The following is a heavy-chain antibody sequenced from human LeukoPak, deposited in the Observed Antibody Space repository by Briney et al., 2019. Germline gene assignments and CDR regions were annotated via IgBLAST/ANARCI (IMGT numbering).Heavy chain of an antibody. J-gene: IGHJ4*02. CDR2: INPNSGGT. D-gene: IGHD3-22*01. V-gene: IGHV1-2*02. Sequence: ASVKVSCKASGYTFTGYYMHWVRQAPGQGLEWMGWINPNSGGTNYAQKFQGRVTMTRDTSVSTAYMELSRLRSDDTAVYYCARVLAHPRNYYDSSGYYTMFDYWGQGTLVTVSS. CDR1: GYTFTGYY. CDR3: ARVLAHPRNYYDSSGYYTMFDY.